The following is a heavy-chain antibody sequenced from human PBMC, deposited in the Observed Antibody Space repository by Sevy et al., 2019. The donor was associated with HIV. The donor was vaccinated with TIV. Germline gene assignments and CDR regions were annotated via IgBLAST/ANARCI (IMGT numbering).Heavy chain of an antibody. CDR3: ARLVGNSWFDS. Sequence: PSQTLSLTCDISGDSVSSISATWNWIRLSPSGGLEWLGRTYYRSKWQADYEVSLKSRLNINPDTSKNQFSLQLNSVTPEDTAVYYCARLVGNSWFDSWGQGSLVTVSS. V-gene: IGHV6-1*01. D-gene: IGHD2-21*01. CDR1: GDSVSSISAT. J-gene: IGHJ5*01. CDR2: TYYRSKWQA.